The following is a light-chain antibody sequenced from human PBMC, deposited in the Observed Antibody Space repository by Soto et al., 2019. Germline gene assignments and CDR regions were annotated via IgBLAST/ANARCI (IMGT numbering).Light chain of an antibody. CDR2: DAS. CDR3: QQYNNWPPIT. Sequence: EIVLTQSPGTLSLSPGGRATLSCRASQSVSNNYLAWYQQKPGQAPRLLIYDASTRATGIPARFSGSGSGTEFTLTISSLQSEDFAVYYCQQYNNWPPITFGQGTRLEIK. CDR1: QSVSNN. J-gene: IGKJ5*01. V-gene: IGKV3-15*01.